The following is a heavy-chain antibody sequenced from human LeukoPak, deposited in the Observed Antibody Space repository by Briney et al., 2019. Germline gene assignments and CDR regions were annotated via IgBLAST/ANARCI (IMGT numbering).Heavy chain of an antibody. J-gene: IGHJ5*01. CDR3: ATEKDLLLDS. Sequence: ASVKVSCKVSGYSLSVLSTRWVRQAPGQGLEWMGGFDPGDDETIYAQKFQGRVTMTEDTSTDTAYLELSSLRSEDTAVYFCATEKDLLLDSWGQGTPVTVSS. D-gene: IGHD1-26*01. CDR2: FDPGDDET. CDR1: GYSLSVLS. V-gene: IGHV1-24*01.